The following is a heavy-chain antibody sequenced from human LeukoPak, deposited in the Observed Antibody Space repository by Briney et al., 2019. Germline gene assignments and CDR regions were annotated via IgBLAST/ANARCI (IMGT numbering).Heavy chain of an antibody. V-gene: IGHV3-48*04. D-gene: IGHD2-21*02. CDR2: ISTSGSII. J-gene: IGHJ4*02. CDR3: ARQFPYCGGDCSSFDY. Sequence: PGGSLRLSCAASGFTFSSYGMHWVRQAPGRGLEGMSYISTSGSIIYYAASVKGRFTISRDNAKNSLYLQMNSLRAEDTAVYYCARQFPYCGGDCSSFDYWGQGTLVTVSS. CDR1: GFTFSSYG.